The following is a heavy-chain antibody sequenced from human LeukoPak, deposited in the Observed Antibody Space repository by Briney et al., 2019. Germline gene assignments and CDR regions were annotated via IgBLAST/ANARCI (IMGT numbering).Heavy chain of an antibody. CDR2: INPNSGGT. V-gene: IGHV1-2*02. CDR3: ARDRNDFWSGYYMDV. D-gene: IGHD3-3*01. J-gene: IGHJ6*03. CDR1: GYTFTGYY. Sequence: ASVQVSCKASGYTFTGYYMHWVRQAPGQGVEWMGWINPNSGGTNYAQKFQGRVTMTRDTSISTAYMELSRLRSDDTAVYYCARDRNDFWSGYYMDVWGKGTTVTVSS.